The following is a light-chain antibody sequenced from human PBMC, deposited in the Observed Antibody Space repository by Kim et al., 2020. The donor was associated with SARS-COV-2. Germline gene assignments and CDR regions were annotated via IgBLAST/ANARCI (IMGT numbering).Light chain of an antibody. V-gene: IGKV1-5*03. CDR2: EAS. Sequence: DIQMTQSPSTLSASAGDRVTITCRASQSISRWLAWYQQKPGTAPKLLIYEASNLESGVPSRFSGSGSGTEFTLTVSGLQPDDFATYYCQQYDDFGTFGQGTKVDIK. CDR1: QSISRW. CDR3: QQYDDFGT. J-gene: IGKJ1*01.